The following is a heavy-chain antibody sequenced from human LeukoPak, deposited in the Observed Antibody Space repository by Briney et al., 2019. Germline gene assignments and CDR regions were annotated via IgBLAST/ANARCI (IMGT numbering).Heavy chain of an antibody. CDR3: AREGYCSGGTCYSTMNWFDP. D-gene: IGHD2-15*01. V-gene: IGHV1-18*01. CDR2: ISAYNGNT. CDR1: GYRFTSYG. Sequence: ASVKVSCKAPGYRFTSYGITWVRQAPGQGLERMGWISAYNGNTNYAQKLQGRVTLTTDTSTSTAYMELRSLRSDDTAVYYCAREGYCSGGTCYSTMNWFDPWGQGTLVTVSS. J-gene: IGHJ5*02.